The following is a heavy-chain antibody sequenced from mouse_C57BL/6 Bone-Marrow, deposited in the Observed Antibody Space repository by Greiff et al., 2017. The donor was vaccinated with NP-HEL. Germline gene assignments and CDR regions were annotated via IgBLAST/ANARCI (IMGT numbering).Heavy chain of an antibody. CDR3: ARGYYGSRSPYYFDY. V-gene: IGHV14-3*01. D-gene: IGHD1-1*01. J-gene: IGHJ2*01. CDR1: GFNIKNTY. Sequence: EVQLVESVAELVRPGASVKLSCTASGFNIKNTYMHWVKQRPEQGLEWIGRIDPANGNTKYAPKFQGKATITADTSSNTAYLQLSSLTSEDTAIYYCARGYYGSRSPYYFDYWGQGTTLTVSS. CDR2: IDPANGNT.